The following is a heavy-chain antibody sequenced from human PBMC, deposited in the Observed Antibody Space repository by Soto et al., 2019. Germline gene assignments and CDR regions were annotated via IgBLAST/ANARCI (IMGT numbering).Heavy chain of an antibody. V-gene: IGHV5-51*01. CDR2: IYPGDSDT. J-gene: IGHJ6*03. CDR3: ARHLEYSSSRVTSTNRYYYYDYMDV. CDR1: GYSFTSYW. D-gene: IGHD6-6*01. Sequence: GESLKISCKGSGYSFTSYWIGWVRQMPGKGLEWMGIIYPGDSDTRYSPSFQGQVTISADKSISTAYLQWSSLKASDTAMYYCARHLEYSSSRVTSTNRYYYYDYMDVWGKGTTVTGSS.